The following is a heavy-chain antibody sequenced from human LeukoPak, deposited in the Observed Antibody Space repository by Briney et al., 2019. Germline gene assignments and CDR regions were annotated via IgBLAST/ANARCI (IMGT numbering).Heavy chain of an antibody. Sequence: GGSLRLSCAASGFTFSSYGMHWVRQAPGKGLEWVAVISYDGSNKYYADSVKGRFTISRDNSKNTLYLQMNSLRAEDTAVYYCAEDVWFGELFLNYFDYWGQGTLVTVSS. J-gene: IGHJ4*02. CDR2: ISYDGSNK. CDR1: GFTFSSYG. D-gene: IGHD3-10*01. V-gene: IGHV3-30*18. CDR3: AEDVWFGELFLNYFDY.